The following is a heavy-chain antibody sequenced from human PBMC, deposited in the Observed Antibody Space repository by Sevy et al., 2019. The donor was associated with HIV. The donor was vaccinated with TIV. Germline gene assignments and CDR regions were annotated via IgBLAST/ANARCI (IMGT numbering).Heavy chain of an antibody. CDR1: GYTFTTYG. CDR3: VAYYDYIWDCWFDS. V-gene: IGHV1-18*03. Sequence: ASVKVSCKASGYTFTTYGISWVRQAPGQGLEWMGWISAYNGNTNYPQKFQGRVTMTTETSTSTAYMELRSLRSDDMAVYYCVAYYDYIWDCWFDSWGQGTLVTVSS. J-gene: IGHJ5*01. CDR2: ISAYNGNT. D-gene: IGHD3-16*01.